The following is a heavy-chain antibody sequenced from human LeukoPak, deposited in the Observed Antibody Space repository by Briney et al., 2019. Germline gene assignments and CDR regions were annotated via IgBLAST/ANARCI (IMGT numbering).Heavy chain of an antibody. CDR3: ARLGSYHDF. Sequence: AETLSLTCTVSGASISNYYWSWIRQTPEKGLEWMRHIHSSRGSSYYPSLKSRLTLSIDTSRNQLSLKLPSVTAADTAVYFCARLGSYHDFWGQGALVTVSS. V-gene: IGHV4-4*09. CDR2: IHSSRGS. D-gene: IGHD1-26*01. CDR1: GASISNYY. J-gene: IGHJ4*02.